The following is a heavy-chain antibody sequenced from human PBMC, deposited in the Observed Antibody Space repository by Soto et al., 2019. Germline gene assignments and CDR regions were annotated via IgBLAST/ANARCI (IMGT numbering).Heavy chain of an antibody. CDR3: AKDHFKGNGIYDGFDV. Sequence: GSLRLSCAGNGLTMSTYAMSWVRQAPGKGLEWVSTIAGVDIFYADSVQGRFTTSIDNSKNLLFLQMHSLTADDTATYYCAKDHFKGNGIYDGFDVWGQGTTVTVSS. D-gene: IGHD1-20*01. V-gene: IGHV3-23*01. J-gene: IGHJ3*01. CDR2: IAGVDI. CDR1: GLTMSTYA.